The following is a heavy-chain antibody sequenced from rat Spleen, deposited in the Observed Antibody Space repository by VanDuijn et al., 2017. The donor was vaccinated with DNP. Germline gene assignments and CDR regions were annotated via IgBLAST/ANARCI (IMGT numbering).Heavy chain of an antibody. Sequence: EVQLVESGGGLVQPGRSLKLSCAASGFTFSNYGMAWVRQAPKKGLEWVATIIYDGSSTYSGDSVKGRFTISRDNAKSTLYLQMDSLRSEDTATYYCAREGDYYDGYGDALDAWGQGTSVTVSS. J-gene: IGHJ4*01. CDR3: AREGDYYDGYGDALDA. V-gene: IGHV5-29*01. D-gene: IGHD1-12*03. CDR1: GFTFSNYG. CDR2: IIYDGSST.